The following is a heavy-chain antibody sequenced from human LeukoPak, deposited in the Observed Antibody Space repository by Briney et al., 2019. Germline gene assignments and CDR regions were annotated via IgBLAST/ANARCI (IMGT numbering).Heavy chain of an antibody. D-gene: IGHD1-26*01. CDR3: ARVNSGSYEAADVDY. CDR1: GFAFRSYA. J-gene: IGHJ4*02. Sequence: GGSLRLSCSASGFAFRSYAMSWVRQAPGKGLEWVSSIISSGDVTYYADSVKGRFTISRDNAKNSLYLQMNSLRAEDTALYYCARVNSGSYEAADVDYWGQGTLVTVSS. V-gene: IGHV3-21*04. CDR2: IISSGDVT.